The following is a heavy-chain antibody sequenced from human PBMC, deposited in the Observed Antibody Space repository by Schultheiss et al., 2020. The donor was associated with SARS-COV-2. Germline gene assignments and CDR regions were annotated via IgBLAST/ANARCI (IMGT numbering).Heavy chain of an antibody. CDR3: ARNRIAARPGFDY. CDR1: GGSISSYY. Sequence: ETLSLTCTVSGGSISSYYWSWIRQPPGKGLEWIGYIYYSGSTNYNPSLKSRVTISVDTSKNQFSLKLSSVTAADTAVYYCARNRIAARPGFDYWGQGTLVTVSS. D-gene: IGHD6-6*01. CDR2: IYYSGST. J-gene: IGHJ4*02. V-gene: IGHV4-59*08.